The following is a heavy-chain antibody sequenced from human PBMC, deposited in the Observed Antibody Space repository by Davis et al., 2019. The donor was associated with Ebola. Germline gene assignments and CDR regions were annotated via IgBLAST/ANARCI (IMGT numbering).Heavy chain of an antibody. D-gene: IGHD3-10*01. CDR3: AKVAQSFPPDY. CDR2: IASDGGNA. V-gene: IGHV3-30*18. Sequence: GESLKISCAASGFTFSNYGMHWXXXXPXXXXXXXXFIASDGGNAFYADSVKGRFTISRDNSKNTLYLYMSSVTVDDTAAYYCAKVAQSFPPDYWGQGTLVTVSS. J-gene: IGHJ4*02. CDR1: GFTFSNYG.